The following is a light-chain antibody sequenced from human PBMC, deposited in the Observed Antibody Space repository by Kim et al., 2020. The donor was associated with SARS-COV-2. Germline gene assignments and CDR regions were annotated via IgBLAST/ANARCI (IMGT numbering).Light chain of an antibody. CDR3: QQYDELPLA. V-gene: IGKV1-33*01. CDR2: DAS. J-gene: IGKJ4*01. CDR1: QDITNY. Sequence: ARVGDRVTITCQASQDITNYLNWYQQKPGKAPKLLIYDASNLKTGVPSRLSGSRSGTDFSFTISSLQPEDIGTYYCQQYDELPLAFGGGTKVDIK.